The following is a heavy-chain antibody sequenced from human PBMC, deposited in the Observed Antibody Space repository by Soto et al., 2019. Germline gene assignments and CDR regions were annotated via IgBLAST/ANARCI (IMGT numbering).Heavy chain of an antibody. CDR1: GFTFSSYG. V-gene: IGHV3-33*01. J-gene: IGHJ4*02. D-gene: IGHD6-6*01. Sequence: GGSLRLSCAASGFTFSSYGMHWVRQAPGKGLEWVAVIWYDGSNKYYADSVKGRFTISRDNSKNTLYLQMNSLRAEDTAVYYCARPARIAARRLSSYDFDYWGQGTLVNGS. CDR2: IWYDGSNK. CDR3: ARPARIAARRLSSYDFDY.